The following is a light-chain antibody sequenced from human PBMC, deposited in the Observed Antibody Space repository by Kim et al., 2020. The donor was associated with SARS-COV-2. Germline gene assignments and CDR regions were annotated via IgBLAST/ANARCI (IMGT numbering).Light chain of an antibody. J-gene: IGLJ3*02. V-gene: IGLV1-44*01. Sequence: GPRIPISCSGSRSNIGSNTVSWYQQHPGPAPKLLIYSNKQRPSGVPERFSGSKSDTSASLAISGLQSEDEADYYCAAWDGGLNDQVFGGGTQLTVL. CDR1: RSNIGSNT. CDR3: AAWDGGLNDQV. CDR2: SNK.